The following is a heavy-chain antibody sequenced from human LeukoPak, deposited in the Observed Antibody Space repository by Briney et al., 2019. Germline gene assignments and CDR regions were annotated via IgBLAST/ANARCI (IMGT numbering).Heavy chain of an antibody. J-gene: IGHJ6*02. D-gene: IGHD3-16*01. Sequence: PSETLSLTCTVSGGSISSYYWSWIRQPPGKGLEWIGYIYYSGSTNYNPSLKSRVTISVDTSKNQFSLKLSSVTAADTAVYYCAGRGFGKDGMDVWGQGTTVTVSS. CDR3: AGRGFGKDGMDV. CDR2: IYYSGST. V-gene: IGHV4-59*08. CDR1: GGSISSYY.